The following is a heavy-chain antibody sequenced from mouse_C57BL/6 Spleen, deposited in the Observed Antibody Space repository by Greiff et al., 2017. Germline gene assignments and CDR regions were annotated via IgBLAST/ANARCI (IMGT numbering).Heavy chain of an antibody. CDR2: IYPGDGDT. D-gene: IGHD1-1*02. CDR1: GYAFSSSW. Sequence: VQLQQSGPELVKPGASVKISCKASGYAFSSSWMNWVKQRPGKGLEWIGRIYPGDGDTNYNGKFKGKATLTADKSSSTAYMQLSSLTSEDSAVYCCASRYYGNYWGQGTTLTVSA. CDR3: ASRYYGNY. V-gene: IGHV1-82*01. J-gene: IGHJ2*01.